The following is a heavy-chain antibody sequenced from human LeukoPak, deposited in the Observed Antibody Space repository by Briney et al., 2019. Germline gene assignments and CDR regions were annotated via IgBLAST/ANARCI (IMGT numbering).Heavy chain of an antibody. D-gene: IGHD3-9*01. V-gene: IGHV1-69*04. CDR1: GYTFTSYG. CDR2: IIPILGKT. CDR3: ARPSESGGSVFDPLRLDV. J-gene: IGHJ6*02. Sequence: GASVKVSCKASGYTFTSYGISWVRQAPGQGLEWMGRIIPILGKTYYAHNFRGRVTITADKSTSTVYMEVSSLRSEDTAMYYCARPSESGGSVFDPLRLDVWGQGTTVTVSS.